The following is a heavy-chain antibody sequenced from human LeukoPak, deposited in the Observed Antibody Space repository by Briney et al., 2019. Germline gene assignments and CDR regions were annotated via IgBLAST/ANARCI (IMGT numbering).Heavy chain of an antibody. CDR3: AREGHDYFDY. V-gene: IGHV3-48*03. J-gene: IGHJ4*02. Sequence: GGSLRLSCAASGFTFSSYEMHWVRQAPGKGLEWVSYISSGGSNMNYADSVKGRFTISRDNGKNSLYLQMNRLRAEDTAVYYCAREGHDYFDYWGQGTLVTVSS. CDR2: ISSGGSNM. CDR1: GFTFSSYE.